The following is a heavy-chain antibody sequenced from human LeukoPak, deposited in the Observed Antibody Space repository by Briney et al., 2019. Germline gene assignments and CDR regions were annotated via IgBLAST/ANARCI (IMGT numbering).Heavy chain of an antibody. D-gene: IGHD1-7*01. Sequence: GGSLRLSCAAPGFTFSSYAMSWVRQAPGKGLEWVSVIYSGGSTYYADSVKGRFTISRDNSKNTLYLQMNSLRAEDTAVYYCARDLELRHDAPSYYYYYYMDVWGKGTTVTVSS. CDR2: IYSGGST. J-gene: IGHJ6*03. V-gene: IGHV3-53*01. CDR3: ARDLELRHDAPSYYYYYYMDV. CDR1: GFTFSSYA.